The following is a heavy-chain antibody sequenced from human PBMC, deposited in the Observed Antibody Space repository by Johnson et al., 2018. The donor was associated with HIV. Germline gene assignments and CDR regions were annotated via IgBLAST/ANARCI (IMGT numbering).Heavy chain of an antibody. D-gene: IGHD5-12*01. CDR1: AFTLSSDG. Sequence: VQLVESGGGVLQHGRSLRLSTAASAFTLSSDGMHRVRQAPGKGLEWAAGRWYDGTKKNYTDFVKGRFTISRDDSKNTLYMQMNSLKTEDTAVYYCTTGWYSGYDLPNAFDIWGQGTMVTVSS. J-gene: IGHJ3*02. CDR2: RWYDGTKK. V-gene: IGHV3-33*01. CDR3: TTGWYSGYDLPNAFDI.